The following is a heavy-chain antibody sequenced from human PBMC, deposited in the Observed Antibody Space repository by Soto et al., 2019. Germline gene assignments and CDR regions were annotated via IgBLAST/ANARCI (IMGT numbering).Heavy chain of an antibody. Sequence: GESLNISCKCSGYTFTSYWIAWVRQMPGKGLEWMGIIYPGDSYTTYNPSFQGQVSISADKSINTAYLQWSSLKASDTGMYYCARRSCSGGSCLVYFDYWGQGALVTVSS. D-gene: IGHD2-15*01. CDR2: IYPGDSYT. CDR3: ARRSCSGGSCLVYFDY. V-gene: IGHV5-51*01. CDR1: GYTFTSYW. J-gene: IGHJ4*02.